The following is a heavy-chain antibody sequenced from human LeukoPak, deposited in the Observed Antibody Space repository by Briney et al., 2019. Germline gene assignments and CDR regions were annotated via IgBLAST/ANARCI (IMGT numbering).Heavy chain of an antibody. V-gene: IGHV3-23*01. CDR2: ISASGGST. CDR3: ARIMSVGATYIDY. CDR1: GFTFSNYA. Sequence: PGGSLRLSCAASGFTFSNYAMSWVRQAPGKGLEWVSSISASGGSTYYADSVKGRFTISRDNSKNTLYLQLNSLRAEDTAVYYCARIMSVGATYIDYWGQGTLVTVSS. D-gene: IGHD1-26*01. J-gene: IGHJ4*02.